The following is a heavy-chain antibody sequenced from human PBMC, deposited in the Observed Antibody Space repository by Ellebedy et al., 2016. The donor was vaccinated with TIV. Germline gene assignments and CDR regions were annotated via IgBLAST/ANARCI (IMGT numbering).Heavy chain of an antibody. J-gene: IGHJ3*02. V-gene: IGHV3-23*01. CDR1: GFTFSSYA. Sequence: GESLKISXAASGFTFSSYAMSWVRQAPGKGLEWVSAISGSGGSTYYADSVKGRFTISRDNSKNTLYLQMNSLRAEDTAVYYCARFGYSSGWYHPGGAFDIWGQGTMVTVSS. CDR2: ISGSGGST. CDR3: ARFGYSSGWYHPGGAFDI. D-gene: IGHD6-19*01.